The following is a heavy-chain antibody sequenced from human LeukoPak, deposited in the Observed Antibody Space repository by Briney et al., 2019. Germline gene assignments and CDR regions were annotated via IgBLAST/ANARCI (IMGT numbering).Heavy chain of an antibody. Sequence: PGGSLGLSCAASGFTFTNYVMSWVRQAPGKGLEWVSSISGGGGTTFYADSVKGRFTISRDNSKNTLFLQMNSLRAEDTAVYYCAKDYGYTPYYFDYWGQGTLVTVSS. D-gene: IGHD5-18*01. CDR3: AKDYGYTPYYFDY. V-gene: IGHV3-23*01. CDR1: GFTFTNYV. J-gene: IGHJ4*02. CDR2: ISGGGGTT.